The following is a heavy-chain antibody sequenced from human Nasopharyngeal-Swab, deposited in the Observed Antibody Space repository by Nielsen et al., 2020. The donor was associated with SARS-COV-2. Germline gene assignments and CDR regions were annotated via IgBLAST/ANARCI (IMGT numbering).Heavy chain of an antibody. J-gene: IGHJ6*03. V-gene: IGHV3-33*01. CDR2: IWYDGSNK. CDR3: ARDGCSSTSCYGAMYYYYYMDV. CDR1: GFTFSSYG. Sequence: GESLKISCAASGFTFSSYGMHWARQAPGKGLEWVAVIWYDGSNKYYADSVKGRFTISRDNSKNTLYLQMNSLRAEDTAVYYCARDGCSSTSCYGAMYYYYYMDVWGKGTTVTVSS. D-gene: IGHD2-2*01.